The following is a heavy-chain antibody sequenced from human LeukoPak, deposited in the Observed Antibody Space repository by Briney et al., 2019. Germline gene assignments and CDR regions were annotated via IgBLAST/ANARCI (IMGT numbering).Heavy chain of an antibody. CDR3: AGGGIGSGSYYPYYYYGMDV. D-gene: IGHD3-10*01. CDR1: GGSISSSSYY. Sequence: PSETLSLTCTVSGGSISSSSYYWGWIRQPPGKGLEWIGSIYYSGSTYYNPSLKSRVTISVDTSKNQFSLKLSSVTAADTAVYYCAGGGIGSGSYYPYYYYGMDVWGQGTTVTVSS. J-gene: IGHJ6*02. V-gene: IGHV4-39*01. CDR2: IYYSGST.